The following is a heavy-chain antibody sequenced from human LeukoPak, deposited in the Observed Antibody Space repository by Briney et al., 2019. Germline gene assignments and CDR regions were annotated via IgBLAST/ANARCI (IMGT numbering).Heavy chain of an antibody. CDR1: GGFFSGYY. J-gene: IGHJ6*03. CDR3: ARVPYYYDSSGYYPPFYYYYYYMDV. Sequence: SETLSLTCAVYGGFFSGYYWSWIRQPPGKGLEWIGEINHSGSTNYNPSLKSRVTISVDTSKNQFSLKLSSVTAADTAVYYCARVPYYYDSSGYYPPFYYYYYYMDVWGKGTTVTVSS. D-gene: IGHD3-22*01. CDR2: INHSGST. V-gene: IGHV4-34*01.